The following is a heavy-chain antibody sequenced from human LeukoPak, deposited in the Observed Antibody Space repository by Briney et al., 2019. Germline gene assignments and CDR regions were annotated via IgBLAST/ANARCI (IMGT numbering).Heavy chain of an antibody. Sequence: GGSLRLSCAASGFTFSNYGIHWVRQPPGKGLEWVSYISSSSSTIYYADSVKGRFTISRDNAKNSLYLQMNSLRAEDTAVYYCARDGDYYDSSGYTDWGQGTLVTVSS. V-gene: IGHV3-48*01. CDR2: ISSSSSTI. CDR1: GFTFSNYG. D-gene: IGHD3-22*01. J-gene: IGHJ4*02. CDR3: ARDGDYYDSSGYTD.